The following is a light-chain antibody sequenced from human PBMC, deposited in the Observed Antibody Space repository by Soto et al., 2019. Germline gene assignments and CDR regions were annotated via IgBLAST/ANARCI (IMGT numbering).Light chain of an antibody. CDR1: SSDVGGYNY. J-gene: IGLJ1*01. V-gene: IGLV2-14*03. Sequence: QSALTQPASVSGSPGQSITISCTGTSSDVGGYNYVSWYQHHPGKAPKLLIYDVSNRPSGVSNRFSGSKSDNTASLTISGLQPEDGADFYSSSYTTSNTRQIVFGTGPKVTVL. CDR3: SSYTTSNTRQIV. CDR2: DVS.